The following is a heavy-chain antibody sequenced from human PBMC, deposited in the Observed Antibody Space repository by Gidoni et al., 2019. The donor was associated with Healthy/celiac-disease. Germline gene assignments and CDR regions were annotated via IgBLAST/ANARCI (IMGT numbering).Heavy chain of an antibody. D-gene: IGHD4-4*01. CDR3: TTDTDYSYYYGMDV. CDR1: GFTFSNAW. J-gene: IGHJ6*02. V-gene: IGHV3-15*07. CDR2: IKSKTDGGTT. Sequence: EVQLVESGGGLVKPGGSLRLSCAASGFTFSNAWMTWVRQAPGKGLEWVGRIKSKTDGGTTDYAAPVKGRFTISRDDSKNTLYLQMNSLKTEDTAVYYCTTDTDYSYYYGMDVWGQGTTVTVSS.